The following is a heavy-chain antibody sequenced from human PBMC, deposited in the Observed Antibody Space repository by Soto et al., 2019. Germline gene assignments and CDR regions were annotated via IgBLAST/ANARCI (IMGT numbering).Heavy chain of an antibody. Sequence: QLQLQESGSGLVKPSQTLSLTCAVSGGSISSGGYSWSWIRQPPGKGLEWIGYIYHSGSTYYNPSLKSRVTISVDRSKNQFSLKLSSVTAADTAVYYCARGVWDYYDSSGYYYDYWGQGTLVTVSS. V-gene: IGHV4-30-2*01. CDR2: IYHSGST. CDR1: GGSISSGGYS. D-gene: IGHD3-22*01. CDR3: ARGVWDYYDSSGYYYDY. J-gene: IGHJ4*02.